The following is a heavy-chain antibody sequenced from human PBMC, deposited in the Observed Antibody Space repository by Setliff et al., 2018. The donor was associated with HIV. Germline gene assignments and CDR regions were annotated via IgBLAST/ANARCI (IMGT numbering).Heavy chain of an antibody. CDR1: GASISSHF. D-gene: IGHD3-22*01. CDR3: ARTPEDYDQYFFDR. V-gene: IGHV4-4*07. J-gene: IGHJ4*02. CDR2: INPSGIT. Sequence: SETLSLTCTVSGASISSHFWSWIRQPAGKGLEWIGRINPSGITNYNPSLEGRVTISVDTSKNQFSLKLSSVTAADTAVYYCARTPEDYDQYFFDRWGQGTLVTVSS.